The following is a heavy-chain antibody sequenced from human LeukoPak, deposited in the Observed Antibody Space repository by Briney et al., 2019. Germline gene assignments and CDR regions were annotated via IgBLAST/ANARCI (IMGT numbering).Heavy chain of an antibody. CDR2: IKQDESEK. D-gene: IGHD1-1*01. CDR1: GFAFSSYW. V-gene: IGHV3-7*01. CDR3: ARDKIEGPTKLDY. Sequence: GGSLRLSCAASGFAFSSYWMSWVRQAPGKGLEWVANIKQDESEKYYVDSVKGRFTISRDNAKNSLYLQMNSLRAEDTAVYYCARDKIEGPTKLDYWGQGILVTVPS. J-gene: IGHJ4*02.